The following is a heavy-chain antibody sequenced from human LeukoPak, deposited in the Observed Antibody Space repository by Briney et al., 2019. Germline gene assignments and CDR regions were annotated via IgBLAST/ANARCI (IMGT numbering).Heavy chain of an antibody. Sequence: PGGSLRLSCAASGFTFSSYAMSWVRQAPGKGLEWVSAISSSGGSTYYADSVKGRFTISRDNSKNTLYLQMNSLRAEDTAVYYCARRPSYDSSGYYSHYYFDYWGQGTLVTVSS. D-gene: IGHD3-22*01. V-gene: IGHV3-23*01. CDR3: ARRPSYDSSGYYSHYYFDY. J-gene: IGHJ4*02. CDR2: ISSSGGST. CDR1: GFTFSSYA.